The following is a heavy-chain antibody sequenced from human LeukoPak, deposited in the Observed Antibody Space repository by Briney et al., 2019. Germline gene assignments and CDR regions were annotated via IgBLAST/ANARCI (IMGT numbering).Heavy chain of an antibody. CDR2: IIPIFGTA. CDR3: ARDGEAAIHYFDY. D-gene: IGHD2-2*02. J-gene: IGHJ4*02. Sequence: SVKVSCKASGGTFSSYAISWVRQAPGQGLEWMGGIIPIFGTANHAQKFQGRVTITADESTSTAYMELSSLRSEDTAVYYCARDGEAAIHYFDYWGQGTLVTVSS. V-gene: IGHV1-69*13. CDR1: GGTFSSYA.